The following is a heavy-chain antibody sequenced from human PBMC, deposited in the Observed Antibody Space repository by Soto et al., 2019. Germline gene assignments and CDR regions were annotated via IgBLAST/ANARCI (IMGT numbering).Heavy chain of an antibody. Sequence: PGGSLRVSCAASGFTFSSYAMSWGRRAPGKGLGWVSAIIGSGGSTYYADSVKVRLTISRDNCNNTPYLQMNGVRAEDTAVYYCDGGKKRAFDICGQGTMVTVSS. CDR3: DGGKKRAFDI. CDR2: IIGSGGST. J-gene: IGHJ3*02. CDR1: GFTFSSYA. D-gene: IGHD3-3*01. V-gene: IGHV3-23*01.